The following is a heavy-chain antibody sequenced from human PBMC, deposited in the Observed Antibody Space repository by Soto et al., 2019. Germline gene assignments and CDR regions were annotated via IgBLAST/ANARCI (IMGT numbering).Heavy chain of an antibody. CDR2: ISYDGSNK. CDR3: ARDSGSSPFNYGDYDPHFDY. J-gene: IGHJ4*02. CDR1: GFTFSSYA. D-gene: IGHD4-17*01. Sequence: GESLKISCAASGFTFSSYAMHWVRQAPGKGLEWVAVISYDGSNKYYADSVKGRFTISRDNSKNTLYLQMNSLRAEDTAVYYCARDSGSSPFNYGDYDPHFDYWGQGTLVTVSS. V-gene: IGHV3-30-3*01.